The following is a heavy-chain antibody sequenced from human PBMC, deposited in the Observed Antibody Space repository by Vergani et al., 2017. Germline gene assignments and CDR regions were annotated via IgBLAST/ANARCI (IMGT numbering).Heavy chain of an antibody. J-gene: IGHJ5*02. CDR1: GFTFNQYG. CDR3: ARDLRLLYNRFDP. CDR2: IWCDGNNK. Sequence: QVQLVESGGGVVQPGRSLRLSCAASGFTFNQYGMHWVRQAPGKGLEWVAVIWCDGNNKQYADSVKGRFTISRDNSKSTMYLQMNSLRDEDTGVYYFARDLRLLYNRFDPWGQGTLVTVSS. D-gene: IGHD1-14*01. V-gene: IGHV3-33*01.